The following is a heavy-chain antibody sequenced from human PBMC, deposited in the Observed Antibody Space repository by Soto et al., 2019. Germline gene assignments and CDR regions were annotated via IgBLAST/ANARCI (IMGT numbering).Heavy chain of an antibody. CDR3: ARESAVVSKPGMRGHYGMDV. V-gene: IGHV1-2*04. CDR1: GYTFTGYY. D-gene: IGHD2-8*01. J-gene: IGHJ6*02. CDR2: INPNSGGT. Sequence: GASVKVSCKASGYTFTGYYMHWVRQAPGQGLEWMGWINPNSGGTNYAQKFQGWVTMTRDTSISTAYMELSRLRSDDTAVYYCARESAVVSKPGMRGHYGMDVWGQGTTVTVSS.